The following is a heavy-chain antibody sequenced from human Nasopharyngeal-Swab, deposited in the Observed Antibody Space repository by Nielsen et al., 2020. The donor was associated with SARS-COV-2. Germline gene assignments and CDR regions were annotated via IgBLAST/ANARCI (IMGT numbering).Heavy chain of an antibody. V-gene: IGHV4-4*02. CDR2: IYHSGST. CDR3: ARQSWAGYYYDSSGYMDV. J-gene: IGHJ6*04. Sequence: WIRQPPGKGLGWIGEIYHSGSTNYNPSLKSRVTISVDKSKNQFSLKLSSVTAADTAVYYCARQSWAGYYYDSSGYMDVWGKGTTVTVSS. D-gene: IGHD3-22*01.